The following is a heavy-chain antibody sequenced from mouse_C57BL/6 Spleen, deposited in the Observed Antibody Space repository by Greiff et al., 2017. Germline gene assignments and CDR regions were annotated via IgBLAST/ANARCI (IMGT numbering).Heavy chain of an antibody. CDR3: ARREYYGKGYFDY. CDR1: GFTFSDYG. Sequence: EVQLVESGGGLVKPGGSLKLSCAASGFTFSDYGMHWVRQAPEKGLEWVAYISSGSSTIYYADTVKGRFTISRDNAKNTLFLQMTSLRSEDTAMYYCARREYYGKGYFDYWGQGTTLTVSS. J-gene: IGHJ2*01. D-gene: IGHD2-1*01. V-gene: IGHV5-17*01. CDR2: ISSGSSTI.